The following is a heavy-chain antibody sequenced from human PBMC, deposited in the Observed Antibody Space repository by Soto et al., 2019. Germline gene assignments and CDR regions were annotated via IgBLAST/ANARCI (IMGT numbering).Heavy chain of an antibody. V-gene: IGHV1-18*04. CDR3: ARVQDFWRGYYYHFDC. Sequence: ASVKVSCKASGYTFTSYGISWVRQAPGQGLEWMGWISAYNGNTNYAQKLQGRVTMTTDTSTSTAYMELRSLRSDDTAVYYCARVQDFWRGYYYHFDCWGQGSLVTGSS. D-gene: IGHD3-3*01. CDR2: ISAYNGNT. CDR1: GYTFTSYG. J-gene: IGHJ4*02.